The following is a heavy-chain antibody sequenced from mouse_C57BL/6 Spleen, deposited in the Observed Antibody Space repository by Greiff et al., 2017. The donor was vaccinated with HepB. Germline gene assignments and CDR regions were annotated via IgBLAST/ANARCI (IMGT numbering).Heavy chain of an antibody. CDR2: ISSGSSTI. V-gene: IGHV5-17*01. D-gene: IGHD1-1*01. Sequence: EVKLVESGGGLVKPGGSLKLSCAASGFTFSDYGMHWVRQAPEKGLEWVAYISSGSSTIYYADTVKGRFTISRDNAKNTLFLQMTSLRSEDTAMYYCARGDYGSIYEAMDYWGQGTSVTVSS. J-gene: IGHJ4*01. CDR1: GFTFSDYG. CDR3: ARGDYGSIYEAMDY.